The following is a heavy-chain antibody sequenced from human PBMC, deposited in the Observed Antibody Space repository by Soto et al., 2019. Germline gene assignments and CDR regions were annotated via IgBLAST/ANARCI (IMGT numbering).Heavy chain of an antibody. V-gene: IGHV4-34*01. D-gene: IGHD2-15*01. CDR3: ARAFARKNCSGGSCYSRGVRAFDI. CDR1: GGSFSGYY. Sequence: SETLSLTCAVYGGSFSGYYWSWIRQPPGKGLEWIGEINHSGSTNYNPSLKSRVTISVDTSKNQFPLKLSSVTAADTAVYYCARAFARKNCSGGSCYSRGVRAFDIWGQGTTVTVSS. CDR2: INHSGST. J-gene: IGHJ3*02.